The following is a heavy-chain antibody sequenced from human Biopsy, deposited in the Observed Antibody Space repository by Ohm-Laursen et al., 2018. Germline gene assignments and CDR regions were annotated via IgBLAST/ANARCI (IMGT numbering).Heavy chain of an antibody. D-gene: IGHD3-3*01. Sequence: SVKVSCKCSGYSFTNFGITWVRQAPGQGLEWMGWIDPKSGGTNYAQKFQGRVTMTRDTSISTTYMELRRLTSDDTAVFYCARELGDFWGGRQFDFWGRGTLVTVSS. V-gene: IGHV1-2*02. CDR2: IDPKSGGT. J-gene: IGHJ2*01. CDR3: ARELGDFWGGRQFDF. CDR1: GYSFTNFG.